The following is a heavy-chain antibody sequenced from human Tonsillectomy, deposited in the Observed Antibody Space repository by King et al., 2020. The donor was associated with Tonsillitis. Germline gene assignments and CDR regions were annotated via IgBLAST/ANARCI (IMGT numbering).Heavy chain of an antibody. D-gene: IGHD3-10*01. J-gene: IGHJ6*03. V-gene: IGHV4-59*08. CDR2: IYYSGST. Sequence: QLQESGPGLVKPSETLSLTCTVSGGSISSYYWSWIRQPPGKGLEWIGYIYYSGSTNYNPSLKSRVTISVDTSKNQFSLKLSSVTAADTAVYYCARQRYGSGSYPYDYYYYYMDVWGKGTTVTVSS. CDR3: ARQRYGSGSYPYDYYYYYMDV. CDR1: GGSISSYY.